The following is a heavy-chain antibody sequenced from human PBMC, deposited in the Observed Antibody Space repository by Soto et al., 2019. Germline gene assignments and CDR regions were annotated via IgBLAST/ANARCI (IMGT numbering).Heavy chain of an antibody. J-gene: IGHJ4*02. Sequence: SETLSLTCTVSGGSISSSSYYWGWIRQPPGKGLEWIGSIYYSGSTYYNPSLKSRVTISVDTSKNQFSLKLSSVTAADTAVYYCAGESARLYYDFDYWGQGTLVTVSS. CDR2: IYYSGST. V-gene: IGHV4-39*02. D-gene: IGHD3-3*01. CDR1: GGSISSSSYY. CDR3: AGESARLYYDFDY.